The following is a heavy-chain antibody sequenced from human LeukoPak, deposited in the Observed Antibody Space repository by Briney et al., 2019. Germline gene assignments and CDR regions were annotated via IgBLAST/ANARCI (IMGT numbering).Heavy chain of an antibody. CDR3: ARDMGGNYIGVSDC. D-gene: IGHD1-26*01. V-gene: IGHV3-74*01. J-gene: IGHJ4*02. Sequence: GGSLRLSYEASGFIFSNSWMHWVRQAPGEGLVWVSRINNDGSSTTYADSVKGRFTISRDNAKNTLYLQMNSLRAEDTAVYYCARDMGGNYIGVSDCWGQGTLVTVSS. CDR2: INNDGSST. CDR1: GFIFSNSW.